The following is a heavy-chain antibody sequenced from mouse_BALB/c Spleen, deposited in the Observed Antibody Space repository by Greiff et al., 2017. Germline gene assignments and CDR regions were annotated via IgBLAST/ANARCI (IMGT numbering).Heavy chain of an antibody. J-gene: IGHJ2*01. D-gene: IGHD1-1*01. V-gene: IGHV5-6-3*01. CDR3: ARESYYGSSFDY. Sequence: EVKLVESGGGLVQPGGSLKLSCAASGFTFSSYGMSWVRQTPDKRLELVATINSNGGSTYYPDSVKGRFTISRDNAKNTLYLQMSSLKSEDTAMYYCARESYYGSSFDYWGQGTTLTVSS. CDR1: GFTFSSYG. CDR2: INSNGGST.